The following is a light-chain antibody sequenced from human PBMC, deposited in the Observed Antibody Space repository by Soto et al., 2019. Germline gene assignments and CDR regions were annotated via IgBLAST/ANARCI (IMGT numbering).Light chain of an antibody. J-gene: IGLJ2*01. V-gene: IGLV2-23*03. CDR1: SSDVGSYNL. CDR2: EGS. Sequence: QSVLTQPASVSGSPGQSITISCTGTSSDVGSYNLVSWYQQHPGKAPKLIIYEGSKRPSGVSNRFSGSKSGNMASLTISGLQAEDEADYYCCSYAGSRSFVVFGGGTKLTVL. CDR3: CSYAGSRSFVV.